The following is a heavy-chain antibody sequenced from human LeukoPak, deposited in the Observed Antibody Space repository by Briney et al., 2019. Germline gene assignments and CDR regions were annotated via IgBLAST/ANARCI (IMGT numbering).Heavy chain of an antibody. D-gene: IGHD3-9*01. CDR1: GYTFTGYY. V-gene: IGHV1-2*04. J-gene: IGHJ4*02. Sequence: ASVTVSCTASGYTFTGYYMHWVRQAPGQGLEWMGGINPNSGGTNYAQKFQGWVTMTRDTSISTAYMELSRLRSDDTAVYYCARGEIRYFHWLSFDYWVQASLVSDSS. CDR3: ARGEIRYFHWLSFDY. CDR2: INPNSGGT.